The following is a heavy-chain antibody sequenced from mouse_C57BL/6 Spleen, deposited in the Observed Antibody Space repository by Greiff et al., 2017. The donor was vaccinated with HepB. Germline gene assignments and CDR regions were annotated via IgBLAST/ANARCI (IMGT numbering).Heavy chain of an antibody. D-gene: IGHD1-1*01. CDR1: GYAFSSSW. Sequence: QVQLQQSGPELVKPGASVKISCKASGYAFSSSWMNWVKQRPGKGLEWIGRIYPGDGDTNYNGKFKGKATLTADKSSSTAYMQLSSLTSEDSAVYFCAREGYYGSSFDYWGQGTTLTVSS. V-gene: IGHV1-82*01. CDR2: IYPGDGDT. CDR3: AREGYYGSSFDY. J-gene: IGHJ2*01.